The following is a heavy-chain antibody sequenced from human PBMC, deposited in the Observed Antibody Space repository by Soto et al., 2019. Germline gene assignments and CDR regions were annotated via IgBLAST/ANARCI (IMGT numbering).Heavy chain of an antibody. CDR1: GFTFSSYS. V-gene: IGHV3-21*01. D-gene: IGHD2-2*01. CDR3: ARDKAGIVVVPAAYDY. CDR2: ISSSSSYI. Sequence: EVQLVESGGGLVKPGGSLRLSCAASGFTFSSYSMNWVRQAPGKGLEWVSSISSSSSYIYYADSVKGRFTISRDNAKNSLDLQMNSLRAEDTAVYYCARDKAGIVVVPAAYDYWGQGTLVTVSS. J-gene: IGHJ4*02.